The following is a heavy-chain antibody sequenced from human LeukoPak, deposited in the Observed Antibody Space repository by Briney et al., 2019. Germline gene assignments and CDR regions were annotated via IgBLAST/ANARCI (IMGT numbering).Heavy chain of an antibody. CDR1: GFTFNNYA. V-gene: IGHV3-23*01. Sequence: GGSLRLSCAASGFTFNNYAMSWVRRAPGKGLEWVSAISGSGGSTYYADSVKGRFTISRDNSKNTLYLQMNSLRAEDTAVYYCVKEHYYDSSGYSDYWGQGTLVTVSS. CDR2: ISGSGGST. CDR3: VKEHYYDSSGYSDY. J-gene: IGHJ4*02. D-gene: IGHD3-22*01.